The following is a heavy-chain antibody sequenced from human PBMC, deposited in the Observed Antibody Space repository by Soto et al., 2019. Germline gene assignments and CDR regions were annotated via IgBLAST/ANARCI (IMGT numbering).Heavy chain of an antibody. D-gene: IGHD3-16*02. CDR3: ARDAGELSFDY. Sequence: EVQLVESGGGLIQPGGSLRLSCAASGFTVSSNYMSWVRQAPGKGLECVSVIYSGGSTYYADSVKGRFTISRDNSKNTLYLQMDSLRAEDTAVYYCARDAGELSFDYWGQGTLVTVSS. J-gene: IGHJ4*02. CDR2: IYSGGST. V-gene: IGHV3-53*01. CDR1: GFTVSSNY.